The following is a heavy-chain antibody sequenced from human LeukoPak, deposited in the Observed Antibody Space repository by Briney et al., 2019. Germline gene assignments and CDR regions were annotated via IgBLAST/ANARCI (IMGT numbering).Heavy chain of an antibody. J-gene: IGHJ6*03. CDR1: GFTFSDYY. V-gene: IGHV3-11*04. CDR2: ISSSGSAI. CDR3: ASKNPPSSGYYYMDV. D-gene: IGHD6-19*01. Sequence: GGSLRLSCAASGFTFSDYYMSWIRQAPGKGLEWVSYISSSGSAIYYADSVKGRFTISRDNAKNTLYLQLNSLRAEDTAVYYCASKNPPSSGYYYMDVWGKGTTVTVSS.